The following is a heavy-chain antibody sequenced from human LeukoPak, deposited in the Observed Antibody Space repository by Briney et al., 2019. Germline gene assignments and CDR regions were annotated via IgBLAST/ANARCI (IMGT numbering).Heavy chain of an antibody. CDR2: INPNSGGT. D-gene: IGHD2-15*01. V-gene: IGHV1-2*02. CDR1: GYTFTNYY. J-gene: IGHJ5*02. Sequence: ASVKISCKASGYTFTNYYMHWVRQAPGQGLEWMGWINPNSGGTNYAQKFQGRVTMTRGTSISTAYMELSRLRSDDTAVYYCARVADCSGGSCAGPWGQGTLVTVSS. CDR3: ARVADCSGGSCAGP.